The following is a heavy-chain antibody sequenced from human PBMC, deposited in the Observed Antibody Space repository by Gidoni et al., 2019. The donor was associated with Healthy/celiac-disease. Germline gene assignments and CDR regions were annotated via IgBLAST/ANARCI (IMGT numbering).Heavy chain of an antibody. D-gene: IGHD1-26*01. J-gene: IGHJ4*02. CDR2: INHSGST. Sequence: QVQLQQSGAGLFKPSVTLSLTCPVYGGSVSGYYWSWILQPPGKGLEWIGEINHSGSTNYNPSLKSRVTISVDTSKNQFALKLSSVTAADTAVYYCAVGATKLGYWGQGTLVTVSS. V-gene: IGHV4-34*01. CDR3: AVGATKLGY. CDR1: GGSVSGYY.